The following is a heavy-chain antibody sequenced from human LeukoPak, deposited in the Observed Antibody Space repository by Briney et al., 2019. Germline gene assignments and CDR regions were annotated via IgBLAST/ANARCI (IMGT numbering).Heavy chain of an antibody. Sequence: PSETLSLTCAVYGGSFTSYYWSWVRQPPGKGLEWIGEINHSGSTNYNPSLKSRVTISVDTSKNQFSLKLSSVTAADTAVYYCARGGYYDSIVYYYVRAYYYYYMDVWGKGTTVTVSS. V-gene: IGHV4-34*01. CDR1: GGSFTSYY. CDR2: INHSGST. CDR3: ARGGYYDSIVYYYVRAYYYYYMDV. J-gene: IGHJ6*03. D-gene: IGHD3-22*01.